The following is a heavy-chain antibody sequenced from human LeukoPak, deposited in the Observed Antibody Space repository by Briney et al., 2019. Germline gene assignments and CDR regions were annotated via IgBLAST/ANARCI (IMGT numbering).Heavy chain of an antibody. CDR1: GGSISSSSYY. J-gene: IGHJ6*03. D-gene: IGHD3-3*01. Sequence: PSETLSLTCTVSGGSISSSSYYWGWIRQPPGTGLEWIGTIHYSGSTYYNTPLKSRVTISVDTSKNQFSLKLRSVTAADTAVYYCARDHQGTYFDFWSGSKANNYYYMDVWGKGTTVTVSS. V-gene: IGHV4-39*07. CDR2: IHYSGST. CDR3: ARDHQGTYFDFWSGSKANNYYYMDV.